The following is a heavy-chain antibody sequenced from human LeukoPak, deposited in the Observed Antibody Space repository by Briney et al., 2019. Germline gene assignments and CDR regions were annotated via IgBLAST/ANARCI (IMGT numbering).Heavy chain of an antibody. D-gene: IGHD5-24*01. V-gene: IGHV3-20*04. Sequence: GGSLRLSCAASGFTFGDYGMSWVRQAPGKGLEWVSGINWNGGSTGYADSVKGRFTISRDNAKNSLYLQMNSLRAEDTAVYYCARGYWSIEMVPFDPWGQGALVTVSS. CDR3: ARGYWSIEMVPFDP. CDR2: INWNGGST. J-gene: IGHJ5*02. CDR1: GFTFGDYG.